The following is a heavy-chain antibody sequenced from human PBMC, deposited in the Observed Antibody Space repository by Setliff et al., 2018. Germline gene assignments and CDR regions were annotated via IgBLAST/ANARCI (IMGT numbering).Heavy chain of an antibody. J-gene: IGHJ4*02. Sequence: ASVKVSCKASGYTFTSYYMHWVRQAPGQGLEWMGIIYPSGGSISYAQKFRGRVTLTKDTSTNTKYMELRSLRSDDTAMYYCARDTHQWDPLYFDSWGQETLVTVSS. CDR2: IYPSGGSI. V-gene: IGHV1-46*01. CDR1: GYTFTSYY. CDR3: ARDTHQWDPLYFDS. D-gene: IGHD1-26*01.